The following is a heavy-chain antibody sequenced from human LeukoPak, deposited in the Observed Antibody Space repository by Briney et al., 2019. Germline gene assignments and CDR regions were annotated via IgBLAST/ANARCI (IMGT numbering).Heavy chain of an antibody. CDR3: ARMPLPAGTIVDY. J-gene: IGHJ4*02. CDR1: GGTFSSYA. Sequence: SVKVSCKASGGTFSSYAISWARQAPGQGLEWMGRIIPIFGTANYAQKFQGRVTITTDESTSTAYMELSSLRAEDTAVYYCARMPLPAGTIVDYWGQGTLVTVSS. CDR2: IIPIFGTA. V-gene: IGHV1-69*05. D-gene: IGHD6-13*01.